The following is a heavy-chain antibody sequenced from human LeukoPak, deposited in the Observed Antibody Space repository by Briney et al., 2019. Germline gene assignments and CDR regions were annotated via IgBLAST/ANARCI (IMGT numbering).Heavy chain of an antibody. CDR3: ARGSPIAAGYYYYYMDV. Sequence: GGSLRLSCAASGFTFSSYSMNWVRQAPGKGLEWVSYISSSSSTIYYADSVKGRFTISRDNAKNSLYLQMNSLRAEDTAVYYCARGSPIAAGYYYYYMDVWGKGTTVTVSS. J-gene: IGHJ6*03. D-gene: IGHD6-13*01. CDR1: GFTFSSYS. V-gene: IGHV3-48*04. CDR2: ISSSSSTI.